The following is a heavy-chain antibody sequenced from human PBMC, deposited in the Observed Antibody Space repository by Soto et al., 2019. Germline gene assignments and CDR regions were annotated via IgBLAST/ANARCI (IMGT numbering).Heavy chain of an antibody. CDR1: GGSISSSSYY. CDR2: IFYSGTT. D-gene: IGHD6-6*01. CDR3: AKDRITSSGGHFDH. J-gene: IGHJ4*02. Sequence: SETLSLTCTVSGGSISSSSYYWGWIRQPPGKELEWIGAIFYSGTTYYNPSLKSRVTISVDRSKNTVSLQMNSLRPEDTAVYYCAKDRITSSGGHFDHWGQGTLVTVSS. V-gene: IGHV4-39*02.